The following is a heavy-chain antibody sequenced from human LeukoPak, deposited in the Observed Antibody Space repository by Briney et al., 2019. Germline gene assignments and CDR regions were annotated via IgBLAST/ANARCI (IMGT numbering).Heavy chain of an antibody. CDR2: ITPSGGAT. D-gene: IGHD6-19*01. CDR1: GYTFSNYY. CDR3: ARSSAATSGWYLDP. V-gene: IGHV1-46*01. J-gene: IGHJ5*02. Sequence: ASVKVSCNASGYTFSNYYIHWVRHAPAQGLEWMGIITPSGGATKYAQKFQGRVTMTRDMSTRTIYMEVANLRSEDTAVYYCARSSAATSGWYLDPWGQGTLVTVSS.